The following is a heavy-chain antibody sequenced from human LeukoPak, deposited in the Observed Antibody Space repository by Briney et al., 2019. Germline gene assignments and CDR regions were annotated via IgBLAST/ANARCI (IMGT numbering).Heavy chain of an antibody. Sequence: SETLSLTCTVSGGSISSYYWSWIRQPPGKGLEWIGYIYYSGSTNYNPPLKSRVTISVDTSKNQFSLKLSSVTAADTAVYYCARYSSVANYFDYWGQGTLVTVSS. D-gene: IGHD3-22*01. V-gene: IGHV4-59*08. CDR3: ARYSSVANYFDY. CDR2: IYYSGST. J-gene: IGHJ4*02. CDR1: GGSISSYY.